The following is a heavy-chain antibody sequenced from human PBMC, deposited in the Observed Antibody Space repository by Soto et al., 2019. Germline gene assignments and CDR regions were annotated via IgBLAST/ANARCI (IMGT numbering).Heavy chain of an antibody. CDR3: ANLRMA. D-gene: IGHD4-17*01. CDR1: GFTFSSYG. V-gene: IGHV3-30*18. J-gene: IGHJ4*02. Sequence: GGSLRLSCAASGFTFSSYGMHWVRQAPGKGLEWVAVISYDGSNKYYADSVKGRFTISRDNSKNTLYLQMNSLRAEDTAVYYCANLRMAWGQGTLVTVSS. CDR2: ISYDGSNK.